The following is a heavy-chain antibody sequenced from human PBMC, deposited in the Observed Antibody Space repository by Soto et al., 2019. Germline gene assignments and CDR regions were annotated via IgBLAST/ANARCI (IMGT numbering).Heavy chain of an antibody. CDR2: VYYTGST. V-gene: IGHV4-59*01. Sequence: SETLSLTCRFSVVSMSGYYWSCIRQAPGKGLEWIGYVYYTGSTNYNPSLQSRVTISVDTSNKQFSLSLRLVTAADTAVYFCSRSIAVHSSHIDHGGQGIRGNVS. J-gene: IGHJ4*02. CDR3: SRSIAVHSSHIDH. D-gene: IGHD6-6*01. CDR1: VVSMSGYY.